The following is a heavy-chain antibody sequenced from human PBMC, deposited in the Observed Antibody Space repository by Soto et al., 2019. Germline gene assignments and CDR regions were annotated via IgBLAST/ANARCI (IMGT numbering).Heavy chain of an antibody. CDR2: IYQSGST. CDR1: GGSLSSSAYS. D-gene: IGHD3-22*01. J-gene: IGHJ3*02. V-gene: IGHV4-30-2*01. CDR3: ARELLFYDSDGFSWDEAFDI. Sequence: TLSLTCAVSGGSLSSSAYSWSWIRQPPWKGLEWIGFIYQSGSTYYNPSLKSRVTMSLDRPKNQFSLKLSSVTAADTAVYYCARELLFYDSDGFSWDEAFDIWGQGTMVTVSS.